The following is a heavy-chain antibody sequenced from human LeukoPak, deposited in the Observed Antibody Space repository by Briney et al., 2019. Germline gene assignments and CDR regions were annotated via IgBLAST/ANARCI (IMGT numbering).Heavy chain of an antibody. CDR1: GGSNNSYY. V-gene: IGHV4-4*09. CDR2: THPSGNT. J-gene: IGHJ5*02. Sequence: PSETLSLTCTVSGGSNNSYYWSWIRQPPGKGLEWIGYTHPSGNTNYRPSLKSRVTISIDMSRNQFSLKLSSVTAADTAVYYCARKAPKKGWFDPWGQGTLVTVSS. CDR3: ARKAPKKGWFDP.